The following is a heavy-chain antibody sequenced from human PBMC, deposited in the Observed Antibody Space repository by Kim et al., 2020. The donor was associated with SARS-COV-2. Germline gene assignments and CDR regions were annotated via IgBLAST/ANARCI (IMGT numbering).Heavy chain of an antibody. V-gene: IGHV6-1*01. D-gene: IGHD1-26*01. Sequence: DYEVSGKSRITINPDTSKTQFSLQLNSVTPEDTAVYYCARDSRGSYEFDYWGQGTLVTVSS. J-gene: IGHJ4*02. CDR3: ARDSRGSYEFDY.